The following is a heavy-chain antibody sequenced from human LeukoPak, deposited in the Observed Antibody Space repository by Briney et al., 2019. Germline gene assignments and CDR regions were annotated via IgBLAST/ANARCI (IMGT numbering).Heavy chain of an antibody. CDR2: IYYTGGT. Sequence: SETLSLTCTVSGGSISSSYWSWIRQAPGKGLEWIGYIYYTGGTNYNPSLKSRVTISLHTSKKQFSLKLSSVTAADTAVYYCASLTAGIYVDVWGQGTMVTVSS. CDR1: GGSISSSY. D-gene: IGHD1-1*01. V-gene: IGHV4-59*01. CDR3: ASLTAGIYVDV. J-gene: IGHJ3*01.